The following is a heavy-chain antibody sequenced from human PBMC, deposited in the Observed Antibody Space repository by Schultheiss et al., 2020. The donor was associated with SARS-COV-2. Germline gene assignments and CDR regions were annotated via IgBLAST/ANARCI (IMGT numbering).Heavy chain of an antibody. CDR2: ISYDGSNK. J-gene: IGHJ4*02. D-gene: IGHD3-9*01. V-gene: IGHV3-30*14. Sequence: GGSLRLSCAASGFTFSSYAMHWVRQAPGKGLEWVAVISYDGSNKYYADSVKGRFTISRDNSGSSLYLQMDSLRTEDTAFYYCAKDTYFDYSARLEYWGRGALVTSPQ. CDR1: GFTFSSYA. CDR3: AKDTYFDYSARLEY.